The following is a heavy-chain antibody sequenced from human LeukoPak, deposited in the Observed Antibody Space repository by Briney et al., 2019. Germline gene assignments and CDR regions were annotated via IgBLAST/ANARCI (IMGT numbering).Heavy chain of an antibody. CDR3: ARVLNYYYYYMDV. J-gene: IGHJ6*03. CDR2: ISSSGSTI. CDR1: GSTFSDYY. V-gene: IGHV3-11*01. Sequence: PGGSLRLSCAASGSTFSDYYMSWIRQAPGKGLEWVSYISSSGSTIYYADSVKGRFTISRDNAKNSLYLQMNSLRAEDTAVYYCARVLNYYYYYMDVWGKGTTVTVSS.